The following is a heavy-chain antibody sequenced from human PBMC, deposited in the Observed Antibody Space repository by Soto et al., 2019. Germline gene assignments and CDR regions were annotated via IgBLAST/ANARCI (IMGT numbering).Heavy chain of an antibody. Sequence: QVQLQQWGAGLLKPSETLSLTCAVYGGSFSGYYWSWIRQPPGKGLEWIGEINHSGSTNYSPSLKSRVTISVDTSKNQFSLKLSSVTAADTAVYYCARGDFLRIEYWGQGTLVTVSS. CDR2: INHSGST. D-gene: IGHD3-16*01. V-gene: IGHV4-34*01. CDR3: ARGDFLRIEY. J-gene: IGHJ4*02. CDR1: GGSFSGYY.